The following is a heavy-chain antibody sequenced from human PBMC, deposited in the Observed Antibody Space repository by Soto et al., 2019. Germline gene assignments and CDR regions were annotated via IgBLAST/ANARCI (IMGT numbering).Heavy chain of an antibody. CDR2: ISHDGSNK. Sequence: GGSLRLSCAASGFTFSNYAMHWVRQAPGKGLEWVALISHDGSNKYFADSVKGRFTISRDNSKNTLYLQMNSLRAEDTAVYYCAKEGAVAADFDYWGQGTLVTVSS. CDR1: GFTFSNYA. V-gene: IGHV3-30*18. D-gene: IGHD6-19*01. J-gene: IGHJ4*02. CDR3: AKEGAVAADFDY.